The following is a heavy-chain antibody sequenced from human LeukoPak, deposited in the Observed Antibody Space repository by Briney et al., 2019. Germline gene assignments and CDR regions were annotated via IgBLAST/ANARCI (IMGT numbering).Heavy chain of an antibody. Sequence: SETLSLTCTVSGGSISSSSYYWGWIRQPPGKGLEWIGSIYYSGSTYYNPSLKSRFTISVYTSKNQFSLKLSSVTAADTAVYYCARTLYGDYVPDAFDIWGQGTMVTVSS. D-gene: IGHD4-17*01. V-gene: IGHV4-39*01. CDR2: IYYSGST. CDR3: ARTLYGDYVPDAFDI. CDR1: GGSISSSSYY. J-gene: IGHJ3*02.